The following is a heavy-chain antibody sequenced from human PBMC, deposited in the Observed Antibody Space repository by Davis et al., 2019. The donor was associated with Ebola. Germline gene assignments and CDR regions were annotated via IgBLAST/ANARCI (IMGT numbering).Heavy chain of an antibody. CDR2: ISAYNGNT. J-gene: IGHJ6*02. CDR1: GYTFTGYY. V-gene: IGHV1-18*04. Sequence: ASVKVSCKASGYTFTGYYMHWVRRAPGQGLEWMGWISAYNGNTNYAQKLQGRVTMTTDTSTSTAYMELRSLRSDDTAVYYCARITMVRGVIIYGMDVWGQGTTVTVSS. CDR3: ARITMVRGVIIYGMDV. D-gene: IGHD3-10*01.